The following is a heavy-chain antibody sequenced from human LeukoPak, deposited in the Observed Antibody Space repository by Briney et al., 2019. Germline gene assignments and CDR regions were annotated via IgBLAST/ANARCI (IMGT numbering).Heavy chain of an antibody. D-gene: IGHD6-19*01. J-gene: IGHJ4*02. V-gene: IGHV4-59*01. CDR3: ARGRPGSGWAHYFDY. CDR1: AGSISSYY. Sequence: NPSETLSLTYTVSAGSISSYYWSWIRQPPGKGLEWLGYIYYSGSTNYNPSLKSRVTISVDTSKNQFSLKLSSVTAADTAVYYCARGRPGSGWAHYFDYWGQGTLVTVSS. CDR2: IYYSGST.